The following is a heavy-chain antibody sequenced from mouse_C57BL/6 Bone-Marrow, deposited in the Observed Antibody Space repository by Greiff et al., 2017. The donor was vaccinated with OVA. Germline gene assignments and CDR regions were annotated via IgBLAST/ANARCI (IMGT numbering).Heavy chain of an antibody. CDR1: GYTFTSYW. CDR3: ARGPGSRLRAWFAY. J-gene: IGHJ3*01. Sequence: QVQLQQPGAELVKPGASVKMSCKASGYTFTSYWITWVKQRPGQGLEWIGDIYPGSGSTNYNEKFKSKATLTVDTSSSTAYMQLSSLTSEDSAVYYCARGPGSRLRAWFAYWGQGTLVTVSA. CDR2: IYPGSGST. D-gene: IGHD2-4*01. V-gene: IGHV1-55*01.